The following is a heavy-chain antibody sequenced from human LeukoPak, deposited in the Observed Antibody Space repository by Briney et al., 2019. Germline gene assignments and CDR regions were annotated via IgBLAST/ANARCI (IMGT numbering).Heavy chain of an antibody. CDR3: AREYGVYYYYGMDV. Sequence: GASVKVSCKASGYTFTSYAMHWVRQAPGQRLEWMGWINAGNGNTKYSQKFRGRVTITRDTSASTAYMELSSLRSEDTAVYYCAREYGVYYYYGMDVWGQGTTVTVSS. V-gene: IGHV1-3*01. CDR1: GYTFTSYA. D-gene: IGHD4-17*01. J-gene: IGHJ6*02. CDR2: INAGNGNT.